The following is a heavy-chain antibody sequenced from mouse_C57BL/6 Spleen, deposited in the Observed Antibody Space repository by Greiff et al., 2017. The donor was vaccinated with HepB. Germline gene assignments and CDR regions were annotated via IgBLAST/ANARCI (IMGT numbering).Heavy chain of an antibody. Sequence: EVMLVESGGGLVQPGGSLKLSCAASGFTFSDYGMAWVRQAPRKGPEWVAFISNLAYSIYYADTVTGRFTISRENAKNTLYLEMSSLRSEDTAMYYCARQGTTVVDWYFDVWGTVTTVTVSS. CDR2: ISNLAYSI. CDR1: GFTFSDYG. J-gene: IGHJ1*03. CDR3: ARQGTTVVDWYFDV. V-gene: IGHV5-15*01. D-gene: IGHD1-1*01.